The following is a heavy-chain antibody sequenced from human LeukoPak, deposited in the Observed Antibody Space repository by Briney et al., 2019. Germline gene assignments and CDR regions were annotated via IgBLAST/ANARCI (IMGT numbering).Heavy chain of an antibody. CDR3: AELGITMIGGV. CDR1: GFTFSSFG. J-gene: IGHJ6*04. V-gene: IGHV3-48*04. Sequence: GRSLRLSCAASGFTFSSFGMHWVRQAPGKGLEWVSYISSSGSTIYYADSVKGRFTISRDNAKNSLYLQMNSLRAEDTAVYYCAELGITMIGGVWGKGTTVTISS. D-gene: IGHD3-10*02. CDR2: ISSSGSTI.